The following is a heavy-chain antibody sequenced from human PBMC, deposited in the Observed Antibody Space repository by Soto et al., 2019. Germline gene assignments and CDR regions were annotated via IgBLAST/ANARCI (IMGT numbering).Heavy chain of an antibody. J-gene: IGHJ6*02. CDR1: GFTFSNDW. V-gene: IGHV3-74*01. CDR3: ARERTSKGGMDV. Sequence: GGSLRLSCAASGFTFSNDWMNWVRQGPGKGLEWVSRISSGGTRVTYADSVKGRFTIARDNAKNTLYLEMRSLTAEDTAVYYCARERTSKGGMDVWGQGTTVTVSS. CDR2: ISSGGTRV.